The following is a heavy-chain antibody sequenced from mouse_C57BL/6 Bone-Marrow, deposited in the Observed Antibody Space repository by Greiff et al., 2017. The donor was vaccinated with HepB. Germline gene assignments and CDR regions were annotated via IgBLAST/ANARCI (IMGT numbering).Heavy chain of an antibody. V-gene: IGHV1-59*01. CDR1: GYTFTSYW. J-gene: IGHJ2*01. D-gene: IGHD4-1*01. CDR3: ASGSTGNYFDY. CDR2: IDPSDSYT. Sequence: QVQLQQPGAELVRPGTSVKLSCKASGYTFTSYWMHWVKQRPGQGLEWIGVIDPSDSYTNYNQKFKGKATLTVDTSSSTAYMQLSSLTSEDSAIYYCASGSTGNYFDYWGQGTTLTVSS.